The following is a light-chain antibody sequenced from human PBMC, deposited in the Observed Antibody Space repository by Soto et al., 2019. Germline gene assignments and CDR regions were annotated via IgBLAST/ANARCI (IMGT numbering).Light chain of an antibody. CDR1: QSVSSNY. CDR3: QQYGSTPFT. V-gene: IGKV3-20*01. Sequence: EIVVTQSPGTLSLSPGERATLSCRASQSVSSNYLAWYQQKPGQAPRLLIYGASSRTSDIPDRFSGSGSGTDFTLLISRLEPEEFAMYYCQQYGSTPFTFGPGTKVDVK. CDR2: GAS. J-gene: IGKJ3*01.